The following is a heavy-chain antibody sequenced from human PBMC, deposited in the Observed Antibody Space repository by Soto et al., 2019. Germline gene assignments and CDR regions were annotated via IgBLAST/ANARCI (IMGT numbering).Heavy chain of an antibody. CDR2: IKEDGSEK. J-gene: IGHJ4*02. D-gene: IGHD1-7*01. CDR3: ASELELRIDY. V-gene: IGHV3-7*05. CDR1: GFIFSNFW. Sequence: GGSLRLSCAASGFIFSNFWMSWVRQAPGKGLEWVANIKEDGSEKYHVDSVKGRFTISRDNVKNSMYLQMNSLRAEDTAVYYCASELELRIDYWGQGTLVTVSS.